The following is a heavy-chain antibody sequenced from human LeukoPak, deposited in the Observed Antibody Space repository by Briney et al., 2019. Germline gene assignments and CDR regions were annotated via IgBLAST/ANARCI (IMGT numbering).Heavy chain of an antibody. CDR3: AGGGYCTSTTCLYFNY. J-gene: IGHJ4*02. Sequence: GGSLRLSCAASGFTVSSNYMSWVRQAPGKGLEWVSIIYSGGDTYYADSVKGRFTISRDNSKNTLYIQMNSLRAEDTAVYYCAGGGYCTSTTCLYFNYWGQGTLVTVSS. D-gene: IGHD2-2*01. CDR1: GFTVSSNY. CDR2: IYSGGDT. V-gene: IGHV3-66*01.